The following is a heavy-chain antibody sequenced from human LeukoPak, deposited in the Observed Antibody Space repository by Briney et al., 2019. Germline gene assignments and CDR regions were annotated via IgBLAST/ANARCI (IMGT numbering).Heavy chain of an antibody. V-gene: IGHV3-53*01. CDR3: ARGGYYYDSSGYIFDY. J-gene: IGHJ4*02. D-gene: IGHD3-22*01. CDR2: IYSGGST. Sequence: GGSLRLSCAASGFTVSSNYMSWVRQAPGKGLEWVPVIYSGGSTYYADSVKGRFTISRDNSKNTLYLQMNSLRAEDTAVYYCARGGYYYDSSGYIFDYWGQGTLVTVSS. CDR1: GFTVSSNY.